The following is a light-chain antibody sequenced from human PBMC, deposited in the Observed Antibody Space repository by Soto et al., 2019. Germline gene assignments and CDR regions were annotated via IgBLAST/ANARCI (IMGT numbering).Light chain of an antibody. J-gene: IGLJ3*02. V-gene: IGLV6-57*03. Sequence: NFMLTQPHSVSEYPGKTVTISCTRRSGSIASNYVQWYQQRPGSAPTTVIYEDNQRPSGVPDRFSGSIDSSSNSASLTISGLKTEDEADYFRQSYGSSNPVFGGGTQLTVL. CDR2: EDN. CDR1: SGSIASNY. CDR3: QSYGSSNPV.